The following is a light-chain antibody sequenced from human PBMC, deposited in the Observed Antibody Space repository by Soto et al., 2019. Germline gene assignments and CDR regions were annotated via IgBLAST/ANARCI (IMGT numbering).Light chain of an antibody. Sequence: EIVLTQSPGTLSLSPGERATLSCRASQSVSSSYLAWYQQKPGQAPRRLIYGASSRATGIPDRFSGSGSGTDFTLTISRLEPEEFAVYYWQQYGSSPWTFVQGTKVEIK. CDR3: QQYGSSPWT. V-gene: IGKV3-20*01. CDR1: QSVSSSY. J-gene: IGKJ1*01. CDR2: GAS.